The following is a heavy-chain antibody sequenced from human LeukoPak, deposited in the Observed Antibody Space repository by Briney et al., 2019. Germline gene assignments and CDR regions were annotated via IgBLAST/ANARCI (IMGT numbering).Heavy chain of an antibody. Sequence: GGSLRLSCAGSGFTFSRFWLNWVRQAPGKGLEWVSYISSSGSTIYYADSVKGRFTISRDNAKNSLYLQMNSLRAEDTAVYYCARDRAITGSDYWGQGTLVTVSS. J-gene: IGHJ4*02. V-gene: IGHV3-48*03. CDR2: ISSSGSTI. CDR3: ARDRAITGSDY. D-gene: IGHD1-20*01. CDR1: GFTFSRFW.